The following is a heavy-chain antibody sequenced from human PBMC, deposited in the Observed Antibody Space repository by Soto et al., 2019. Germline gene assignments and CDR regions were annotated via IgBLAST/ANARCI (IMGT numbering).Heavy chain of an antibody. V-gene: IGHV4-34*01. CDR3: ARGKISDYVWGSYSYHFDY. D-gene: IGHD3-16*02. J-gene: IGHJ4*02. CDR2: INHSGST. CDR1: GGSFSVYY. Sequence: SETLSVTCAIYGGSFSVYYWNWIRQPPGRGLEWIGEINHSGSTNYNPSLKSRVTISVDTSKNQFSLKLSSVTAADTAVYYCARGKISDYVWGSYSYHFDYWGQGTLVTVSS.